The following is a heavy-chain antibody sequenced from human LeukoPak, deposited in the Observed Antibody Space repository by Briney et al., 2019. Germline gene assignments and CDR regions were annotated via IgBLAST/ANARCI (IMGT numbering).Heavy chain of an antibody. J-gene: IGHJ3*02. Sequence: PSETLSLTCTVSGGSVTDYYWSWIRQSPGKGLEWIGYIYYTGTSYNPSLKSRVTISADTSKNQFSLKLISVTAADTAVYYCAKEFRYSSGYDAFDIWGQGTMVTVSS. CDR2: IYYTGT. V-gene: IGHV4-59*02. CDR1: GGSVTDYY. CDR3: AKEFRYSSGYDAFDI. D-gene: IGHD6-19*01.